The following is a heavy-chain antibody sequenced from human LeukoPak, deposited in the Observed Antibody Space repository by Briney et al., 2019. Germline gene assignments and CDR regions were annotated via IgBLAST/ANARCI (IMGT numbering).Heavy chain of an antibody. CDR3: ARRLRFSAFDY. J-gene: IGHJ4*02. D-gene: IGHD3-3*01. V-gene: IGHV4-59*08. CDR2: IYYSGST. Sequence: PSETLSLTCTVSGGSISSYYWSWIRQPPGEGLEWIGYIYYSGSTNYNPSLKSRVTISVDTSKNQFSLKLSSVTAADTAVYYCARRLRFSAFDYWGQGTLVTVSS. CDR1: GGSISSYY.